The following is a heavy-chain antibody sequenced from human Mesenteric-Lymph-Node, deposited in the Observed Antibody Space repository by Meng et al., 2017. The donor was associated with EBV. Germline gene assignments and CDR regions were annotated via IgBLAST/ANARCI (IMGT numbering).Heavy chain of an antibody. CDR3: ARGYTGYAFLDY. CDR2: ISGYNGNA. D-gene: IGHD5-12*01. V-gene: IGHV1-18*01. J-gene: IGHJ4*02. Sequence: QVQVVQSGAEVKEAGASVKVSCKASGYTFTTYGITWVRQAPGQGLEWMGWISGYNGNANYAQKLQGRVTMTTDTSTSTVHMELRSLRSDDTAVYYCARGYTGYAFLDYWGQGILVTVSS. CDR1: GYTFTTYG.